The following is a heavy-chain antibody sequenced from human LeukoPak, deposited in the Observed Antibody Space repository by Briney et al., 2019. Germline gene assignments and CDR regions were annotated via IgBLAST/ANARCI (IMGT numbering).Heavy chain of an antibody. CDR1: GVTFSNAW. D-gene: IGHD3-16*01. CDR3: ITDPGEWQPF. Sequence: GGSLRLSCAVSGVTFSNAWMSWVRQAPGKGLEWVGRIKSKTDGETTDYAAPVKGRFVISRDDSINTLHLQMNRLNVEDTGVYYCITDPGEWQPFWGQGTMVTVS. J-gene: IGHJ3*01. V-gene: IGHV3-15*01. CDR2: IKSKTDGETT.